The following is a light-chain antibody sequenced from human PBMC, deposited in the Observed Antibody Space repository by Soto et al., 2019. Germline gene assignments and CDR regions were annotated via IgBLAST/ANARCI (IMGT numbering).Light chain of an antibody. CDR1: QSVLYSPNNKNY. V-gene: IGKV2-28*01. Sequence: VIPQPPYSLAVSLGERATINCKSSQSVLYSPNNKNYLAWYLQKPGQSPQLLIYLGSSRASGVPDRFNGSGSGTDFTLKISRVEAEDVGVYYCMQVLQTPTFGQGTRLEIK. CDR2: LGS. CDR3: MQVLQTPT. J-gene: IGKJ5*01.